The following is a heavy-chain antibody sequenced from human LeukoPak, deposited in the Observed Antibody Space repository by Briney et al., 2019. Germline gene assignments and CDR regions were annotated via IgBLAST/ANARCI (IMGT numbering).Heavy chain of an antibody. CDR1: GFTFSSYG. D-gene: IGHD2/OR15-2a*01. V-gene: IGHV3-48*01. CDR3: ARDYVREFDY. Sequence: GGSLRLSCAASGFTFSSYGMHWVRQAPGKGLEWVSYISSSSSTIYYADSVKGRFTISRDNAKNSLYLQMNSLRAEDTAVYYCARDYVREFDYWGQGTLVTVSS. J-gene: IGHJ4*02. CDR2: ISSSSSTI.